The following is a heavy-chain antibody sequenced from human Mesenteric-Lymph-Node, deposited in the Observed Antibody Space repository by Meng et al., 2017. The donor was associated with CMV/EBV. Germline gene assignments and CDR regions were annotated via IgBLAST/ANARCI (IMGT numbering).Heavy chain of an antibody. CDR2: IYYSGST. D-gene: IGHD6-6*01. CDR3: ARVELQSTSSWYFDY. V-gene: IGHV4-31*02. J-gene: IGHJ4*02. Sequence: SGLSISGGGSYWSWIRQHPGKGLEWIGYIYYSGSTYYNPSLKSRLDISVDTSKNQFSLTVSSVTAADTAVYYCARVELQSTSSWYFDYWGQGALVTVSS. CDR1: GLSISGGGSY.